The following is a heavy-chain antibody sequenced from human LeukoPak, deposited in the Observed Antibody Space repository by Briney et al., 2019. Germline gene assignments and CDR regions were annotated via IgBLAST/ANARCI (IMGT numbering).Heavy chain of an antibody. J-gene: IGHJ4*02. D-gene: IGHD5-18*01. CDR1: GFTVSSSY. Sequence: PGGSLRLSCAASGFTVSSSYMSWVRQAPGKGLEWVSVIYSGGSTYYADSVKGRFTISRDNSKNTLYLQMNSLRAEDTAVYYCARTYVSGYSYGYGVDYWGQGTLVTVSS. CDR3: ARTYVSGYSYGYGVDY. CDR2: IYSGGST. V-gene: IGHV3-53*05.